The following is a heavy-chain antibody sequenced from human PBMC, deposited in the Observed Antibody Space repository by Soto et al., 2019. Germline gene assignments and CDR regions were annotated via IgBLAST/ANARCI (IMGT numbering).Heavy chain of an antibody. CDR2: ISHDGTDR. D-gene: IGHD6-19*01. Sequence: QVELMESGGGVVQPGRSLRLSCEASGFTFSSYGMHWVRQAPGKGLEWVAAISHDGTDRYYANSVKGRFTISRDNSKNTLYLQMNSLRSEDTAIYYCPKGTAVAYQWFDPWGQGTLVTVSS. CDR3: PKGTAVAYQWFDP. V-gene: IGHV3-30*18. CDR1: GFTFSSYG. J-gene: IGHJ5*02.